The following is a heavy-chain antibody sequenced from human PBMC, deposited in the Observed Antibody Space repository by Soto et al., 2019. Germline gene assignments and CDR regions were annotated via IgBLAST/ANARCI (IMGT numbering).Heavy chain of an antibody. V-gene: IGHV4-59*01. Sequence: QVQLQESGPGLVKPSETLSLMCTVSGGSISSNYWSWIRQPPGKGLEYIGYIYYSGSTNYNPSLKSRLTISVDTSKNQFSLKLSSVTAADTAVYYCARGGGSPDYWGQGTLVTVSS. CDR3: ARGGGSPDY. D-gene: IGHD3-10*01. J-gene: IGHJ4*02. CDR1: GGSISSNY. CDR2: IYYSGST.